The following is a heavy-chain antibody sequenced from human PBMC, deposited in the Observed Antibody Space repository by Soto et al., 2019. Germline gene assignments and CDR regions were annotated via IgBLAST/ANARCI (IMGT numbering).Heavy chain of an antibody. D-gene: IGHD3-16*01. J-gene: IGHJ5*02. CDR2: INHSGST. CDR3: AKRNYDYTGNWFDP. CDR1: GGSFSGYY. V-gene: IGHV4-34*01. Sequence: QVQLQQWGAGLLKPSETLSLTCAVYGGSFSGYYWSWIRQPPGKGLEWIGEINHSGSTNYNPSLKSRVTISVDTSKNQFSLKLSYVTAADTAVYYCAKRNYDYTGNWFDPWGQGTLVTVSS.